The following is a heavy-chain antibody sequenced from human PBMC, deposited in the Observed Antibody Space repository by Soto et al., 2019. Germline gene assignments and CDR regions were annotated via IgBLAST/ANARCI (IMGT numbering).Heavy chain of an antibody. CDR1: GYTFNFYA. Sequence: GASVKVSCKASGYTFNFYAMHWVRQAPGQRLEWMGWINTGNGNTKYSQKFQGRVTVTEDTSTDTAYMELSSLRSEDTAVYYCVAGGTRWLQSPFDYWGQGTLVTVSS. CDR2: INTGNGNT. CDR3: VAGGTRWLQSPFDY. V-gene: IGHV1-3*04. D-gene: IGHD1-1*01. J-gene: IGHJ4*02.